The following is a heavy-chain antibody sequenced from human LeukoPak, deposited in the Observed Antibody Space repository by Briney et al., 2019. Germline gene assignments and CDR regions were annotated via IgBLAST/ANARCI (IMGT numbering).Heavy chain of an antibody. Sequence: PGRSLRLSCAASGFTFGDYAVHWVRQAPGKGLEWVSSISWNSGSIGYADSVKGRFTISRDNAKNSLYLQMNSLRAEDTALYYCAKDYGDYESYFDYWGQGTLVTVSS. CDR3: AKDYGDYESYFDY. V-gene: IGHV3-9*01. CDR1: GFTFGDYA. J-gene: IGHJ4*02. CDR2: ISWNSGSI. D-gene: IGHD4-17*01.